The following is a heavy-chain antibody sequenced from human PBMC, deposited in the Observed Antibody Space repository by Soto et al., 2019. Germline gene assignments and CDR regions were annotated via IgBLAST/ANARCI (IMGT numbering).Heavy chain of an antibody. Sequence: QLQLQESGSGLVKPSQTLSLTCAVSGGSISSGDYSWNWIRQPPGKGLEWIGYIYYGGNTYYNPSRQSRVTMSVDRSRNQFSLKRHSVTAADTAVYFCARVRREYDTSDPVDYWGQGTLVTVSS. CDR1: GGSISSGDYS. J-gene: IGHJ4*02. D-gene: IGHD3-22*01. CDR2: IYYGGNT. CDR3: ARVRREYDTSDPVDY. V-gene: IGHV4-30-2*01.